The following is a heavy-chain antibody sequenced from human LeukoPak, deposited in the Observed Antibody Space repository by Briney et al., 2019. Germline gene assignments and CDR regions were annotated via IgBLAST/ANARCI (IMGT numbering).Heavy chain of an antibody. CDR1: GASISSYY. CDR2: VYYSGTT. V-gene: IGHV4-59*01. CDR3: ARGVAVATWFDP. Sequence: SETLSLTCTVSGASISSYYWNWIRQPPGKGLEWIGYVYYSGTTNYNPSLKSRVSMSVDTSKSQFSLKLTSVTAADTAVYYCARGVAVATWFDPWGQGTLVTVST. J-gene: IGHJ5*02. D-gene: IGHD6-19*01.